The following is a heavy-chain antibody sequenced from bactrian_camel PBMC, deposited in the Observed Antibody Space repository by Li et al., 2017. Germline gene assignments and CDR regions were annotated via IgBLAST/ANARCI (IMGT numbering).Heavy chain of an antibody. J-gene: IGHJ4*01. D-gene: IGHD2*01. CDR2: INSTSGRP. CDR1: RYTFSRGC. CDR3: AAQTWCATPNPFRTVFNF. Sequence: VQLVESGGGSVQAGGSLTLSCAGSRYTFSRGCTGWFRQTPEFEREGLAIINSTSGRPYYAGPAKDRFTISQDSAKNTVTLRMDNLKPEDTGIYYCAAQTWCATPNPFRTVFNFWGQGTQVTVS. V-gene: IGHV3S40*01.